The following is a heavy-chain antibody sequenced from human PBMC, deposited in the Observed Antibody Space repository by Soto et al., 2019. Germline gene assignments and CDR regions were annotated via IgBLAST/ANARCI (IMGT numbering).Heavy chain of an antibody. Sequence: EVQLLESGGGLVQPGGSLRLSCAASGFTFSIYAMSWVRQAPGKGLEWVSTISNSGGSTYYADSVKGRFTISRDNSKNTLCLQMNNLRTEDTAVYYCAKHNSGINTAFDIWGQGTMVTVSS. V-gene: IGHV3-23*01. CDR2: ISNSGGST. J-gene: IGHJ3*02. CDR1: GFTFSIYA. D-gene: IGHD3-10*01. CDR3: AKHNSGINTAFDI.